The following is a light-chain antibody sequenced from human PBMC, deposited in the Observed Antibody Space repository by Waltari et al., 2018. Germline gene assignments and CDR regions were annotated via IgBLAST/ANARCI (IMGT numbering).Light chain of an antibody. CDR3: QQYYTSPQT. Sequence: IVMTQSPDSLAVSLGERATINCKSSQSVLYSSNNKNYLAWFQKKPGQPPKLLIYWASTRESGVPDRFSGSGSGTDFTLTISSLQAEDVAVYYCQQYYTSPQTFGQGTKLEIK. CDR1: QSVLYSSNNKNY. CDR2: WAS. J-gene: IGKJ2*01. V-gene: IGKV4-1*01.